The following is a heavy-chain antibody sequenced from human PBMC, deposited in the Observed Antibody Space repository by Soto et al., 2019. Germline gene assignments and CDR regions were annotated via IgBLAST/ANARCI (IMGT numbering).Heavy chain of an antibody. CDR3: ARSYPNTIFGVVPSRGLDV. V-gene: IGHV4-59*11. CDR1: GFSISGHY. CDR2: IHYTGNS. D-gene: IGHD3-3*01. J-gene: IGHJ6*02. Sequence: SETLTLTCIVSGFSISGHYRSWIRQPPGQGLEWIGYIHYTGNSNFNPSLKNRVIISVDTSKNQFSLRLSSVTAADTAVYYCARSYPNTIFGVVPSRGLDVWGQGTTVTVS.